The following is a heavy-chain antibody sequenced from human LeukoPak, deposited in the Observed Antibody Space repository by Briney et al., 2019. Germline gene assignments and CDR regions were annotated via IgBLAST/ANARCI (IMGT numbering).Heavy chain of an antibody. CDR1: GFTFSSYA. Sequence: PGGSLRLSCAASGFTFSSYAMHWVRQAPGKGLEWVAVISYDGSNKYYADSVKGRFTISRDNSKNTLRLQMNSVRAEDTAVYYCAKYITPPGYYYYGMDVWGQGTTVTVSS. CDR2: ISYDGSNK. V-gene: IGHV3-30-3*02. CDR3: AKYITPPGYYYYGMDV. D-gene: IGHD1-14*01. J-gene: IGHJ6*02.